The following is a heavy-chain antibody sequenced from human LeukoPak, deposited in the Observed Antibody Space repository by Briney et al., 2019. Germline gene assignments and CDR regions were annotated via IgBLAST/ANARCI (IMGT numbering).Heavy chain of an antibody. J-gene: IGHJ4*02. Sequence: SETLSLTCTVSGGSISSYYWSWIRQPPGKGLEWIGYIYYSGSTNYNPSLKSRVTISVDTSKNQFSLKLSSVTAADTAVYYCAGSRDGYNWGRRYVYWGQGTLVTVSS. D-gene: IGHD5-24*01. V-gene: IGHV4-59*08. CDR2: IYYSGST. CDR1: GGSISSYY. CDR3: AGSRDGYNWGRRYVY.